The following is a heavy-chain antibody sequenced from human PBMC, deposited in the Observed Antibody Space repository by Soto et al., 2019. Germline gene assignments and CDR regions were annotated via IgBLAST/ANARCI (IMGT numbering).Heavy chain of an antibody. CDR1: GGTFSSYA. Sequence: QVQLVQSGAEVKKPGSSVKVSCKASGGTFSSYAISWVRQAPGQGLEWLGGIIPLFGRANYAQKFQGRVTSTAAASTSTAYIELSSLRSEETAVYYCAQTLGLAAAGPGRFDLWGRGTLVTVSS. D-gene: IGHD6-25*01. CDR3: AQTLGLAAAGPGRFDL. J-gene: IGHJ2*01. CDR2: IIPLFGRA. V-gene: IGHV1-69*12.